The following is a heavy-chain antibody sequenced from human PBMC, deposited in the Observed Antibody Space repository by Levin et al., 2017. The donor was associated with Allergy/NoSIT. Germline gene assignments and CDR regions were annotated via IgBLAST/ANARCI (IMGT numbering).Heavy chain of an antibody. D-gene: IGHD5-18*01. CDR3: ARSTWIQLWYFDY. CDR1: GGSISSYY. CDR2: IYYSGST. J-gene: IGHJ4*02. Sequence: SETLSLTCTVSGGSISSYYWSWIRQPPGKGLEWIGYIYYSGSTNYNPSLKSRVTISVDTSKNQFSLKLSSVTAADTAVYYCARSTWIQLWYFDYWGQGTLVTVSS. V-gene: IGHV4-59*08.